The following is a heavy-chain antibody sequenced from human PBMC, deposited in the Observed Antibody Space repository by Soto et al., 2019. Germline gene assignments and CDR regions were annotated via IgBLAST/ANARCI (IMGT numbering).Heavy chain of an antibody. J-gene: IGHJ6*02. CDR2: IIPIFGTA. CDR1: GGTFSSYA. V-gene: IGHV1-69*13. D-gene: IGHD1-7*01. CDR3: ASRSFNWNYIVDYYGMDV. Sequence: SVKVSCKASGGTFSSYAISWVRQAPGPGLEWMGGIIPIFGTANYAPQFQGRVTITADESTSTAYMELSSLRSEDTAVYYCASRSFNWNYIVDYYGMDVWGQGTTVTVSS.